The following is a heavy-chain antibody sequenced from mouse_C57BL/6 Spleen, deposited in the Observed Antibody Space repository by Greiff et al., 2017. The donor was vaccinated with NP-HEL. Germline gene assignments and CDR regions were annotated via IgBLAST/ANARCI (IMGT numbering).Heavy chain of an antibody. Sequence: VKLQESGPGLVQPSQSLSITCTVSGFSLTSYGVHWVRQSPGKGLEWLGVIWSGGSTDYNAAFISRLSISKDNSKSQVFFKMNSLQADDTAIYYCARKSPYYDYDGRSYFDVWGTGTTVTVSS. J-gene: IGHJ1*03. D-gene: IGHD2-4*01. V-gene: IGHV2-2*01. CDR2: IWSGGST. CDR3: ARKSPYYDYDGRSYFDV. CDR1: GFSLTSYG.